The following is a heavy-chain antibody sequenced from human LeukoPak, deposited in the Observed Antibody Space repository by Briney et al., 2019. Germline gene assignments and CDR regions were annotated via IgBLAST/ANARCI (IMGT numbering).Heavy chain of an antibody. CDR1: GFTLSSQA. CDR3: AKGHYDCSILI. V-gene: IGHV3-23*01. D-gene: IGHD3-22*01. Sequence: GGSLSLFRAASGFTLSSQAMSGARQAPGKGLEWLSSIRGSGGSTYYADSGTGRFTISRDNSKNTLYLQMSSLRAEDTAVYYCAKGHYDCSILIWGQGTMVTVSS. J-gene: IGHJ3*02. CDR2: IRGSGGST.